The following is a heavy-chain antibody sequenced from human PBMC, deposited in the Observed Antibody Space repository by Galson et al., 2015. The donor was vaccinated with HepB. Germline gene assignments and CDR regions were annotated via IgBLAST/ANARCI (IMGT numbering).Heavy chain of an antibody. V-gene: IGHV3-48*02. CDR3: ARDSSRPYDYEISGYYWGYSDY. D-gene: IGHD3-22*01. CDR2: ITSSSNVI. CDR1: EFTFSSYP. J-gene: IGHJ4*02. Sequence: SLRLSCAASEFTFSSYPMNWVRQAPGKGLEWISYITSSSNVIYYADPVKGRFTIARDNAKNSVYLQMNRLRDEDTAVYYWARDSSRPYDYEISGYYWGYSDYWGQGTLVTVSA.